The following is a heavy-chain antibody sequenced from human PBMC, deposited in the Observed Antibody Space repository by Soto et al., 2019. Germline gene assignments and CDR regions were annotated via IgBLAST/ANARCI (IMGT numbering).Heavy chain of an antibody. CDR3: VMADNYVTPTPQDV. Sequence: SVKVSCKASGGTFSSYAISWVRQAPGQGLEWMGGIIPIFGTANYAQKFQGRVTITADESTSTAYMELSSLRSEDTAVYYCVMADNYVTPTPQDVWGQGTTVTVSS. V-gene: IGHV1-69*13. J-gene: IGHJ6*02. D-gene: IGHD3-16*01. CDR1: GGTFSSYA. CDR2: IIPIFGTA.